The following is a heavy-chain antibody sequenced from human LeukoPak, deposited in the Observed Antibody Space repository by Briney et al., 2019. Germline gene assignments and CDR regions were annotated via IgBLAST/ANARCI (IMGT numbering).Heavy chain of an antibody. CDR1: GFTFSSYW. D-gene: IGHD6-13*01. Sequence: VQPGGSLRLSCAASGFTFSSYWMHWVRQAPGKGLVWVSRINSDGSSTSYADSAKGRFTISRDNAKNTLYLQMNSLRAEDTAVYYCARATYSSSKIDYWGQGTLVTVSS. CDR2: INSDGSST. J-gene: IGHJ4*02. V-gene: IGHV3-74*01. CDR3: ARATYSSSKIDY.